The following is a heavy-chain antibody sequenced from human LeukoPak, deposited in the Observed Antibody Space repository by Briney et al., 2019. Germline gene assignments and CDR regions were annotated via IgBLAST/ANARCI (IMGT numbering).Heavy chain of an antibody. V-gene: IGHV1-8*01. Sequence: ASVKVSCKASGYTFSSYDISWVRQATGQGLEWMGWMNPNSGNTGYAQNFQGRLTMTRNTSISTVYMELSSLRSEDTAVYYCVRVGVSTVTTARNYYYYYYMDVWGKGTTVTISS. CDR2: MNPNSGNT. CDR1: GYTFSSYD. J-gene: IGHJ6*03. D-gene: IGHD4-17*01. CDR3: VRVGVSTVTTARNYYYYYYMDV.